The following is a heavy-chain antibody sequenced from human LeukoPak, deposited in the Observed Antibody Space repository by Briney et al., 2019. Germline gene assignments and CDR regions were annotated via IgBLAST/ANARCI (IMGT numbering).Heavy chain of an antibody. D-gene: IGHD2-15*01. CDR2: INTNTGNP. CDR1: GYTFTSYA. V-gene: IGHV7-4-1*02. CDR3: ARKSVAATPRDIVYQYYSMDV. Sequence: ASVKVSCKASGYTFTSYAMNWVRQATGQGHEWMGWINTNTGNPTYAQGFTGRFVFSLDTSVSTAYLQISSLKAEDTAVYYCARKSVAATPRDIVYQYYSMDVWGKGTTVTVSS. J-gene: IGHJ6*03.